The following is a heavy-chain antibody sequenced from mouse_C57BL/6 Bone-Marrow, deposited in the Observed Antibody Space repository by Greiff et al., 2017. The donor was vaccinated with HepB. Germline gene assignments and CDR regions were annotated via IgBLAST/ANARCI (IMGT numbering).Heavy chain of an antibody. CDR2: IYPSDSET. V-gene: IGHV1-61*01. D-gene: IGHD1-1*01. J-gene: IGHJ4*01. CDR3: AKTTVSTEDAMDY. Sequence: QVQLQQPGAELVRPGSSVKLSCKASGYTFTSYWMDWVKQRPGQGLEWIGNIYPSDSETHYNQKFKDKATLTVDKSSSTAYMQLSSLTSEDSAVYYCAKTTVSTEDAMDYWGQGTSVTVSS. CDR1: GYTFTSYW.